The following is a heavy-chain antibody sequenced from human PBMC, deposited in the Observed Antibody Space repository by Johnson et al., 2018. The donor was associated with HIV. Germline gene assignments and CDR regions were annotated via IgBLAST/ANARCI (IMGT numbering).Heavy chain of an antibody. CDR2: IFYDGSNK. J-gene: IGHJ3*02. V-gene: IGHV3-30*04. CDR1: GFTFSTYA. D-gene: IGHD1-1*01. CDR3: ARDTKVPRYNWNDGGFDM. Sequence: QVQLVESGGGVVQPGRSLRLSCAASGFTFSTYAMHWVRQAPGKGLEWVAIIFYDGSNKYYGDSVKGRFTISRDNSKNTLYLQMKSLRAEDTAVYYCARDTKVPRYNWNDGGFDMWGQGTKVTVSS.